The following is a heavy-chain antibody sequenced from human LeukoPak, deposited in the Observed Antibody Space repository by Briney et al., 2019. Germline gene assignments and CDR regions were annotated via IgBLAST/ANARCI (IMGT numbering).Heavy chain of an antibody. CDR1: GFTVGSNY. CDR3: ARDPYSSGWFDY. CDR2: IYSGGST. Sequence: GGSLRLSCAASGFTVGSNYMSWVRQAPGKGLEWVSVIYSGGSTYYADSVKGRFTISRDNSKNTLYLQMNSLRAEDTAVYYCARDPYSSGWFDYWGQGTLVTVSS. J-gene: IGHJ4*02. V-gene: IGHV3-53*01. D-gene: IGHD6-19*01.